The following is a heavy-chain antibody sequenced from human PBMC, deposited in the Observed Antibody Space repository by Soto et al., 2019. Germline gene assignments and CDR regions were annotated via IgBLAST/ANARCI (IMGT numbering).Heavy chain of an antibody. D-gene: IGHD6-6*01. CDR2: ISSSSSYI. Sequence: GLPIRLSCAASGCNFSSYSMNWVRQKPGKGLEWVSSISSSSSYIYYADSVKGRFTISRDNAKNSLYLQMNSLRAEDTAVYYCARFKYSSSRPFDPWGQGTLVTVSS. CDR3: ARFKYSSSRPFDP. CDR1: GCNFSSYS. J-gene: IGHJ5*02. V-gene: IGHV3-21*01.